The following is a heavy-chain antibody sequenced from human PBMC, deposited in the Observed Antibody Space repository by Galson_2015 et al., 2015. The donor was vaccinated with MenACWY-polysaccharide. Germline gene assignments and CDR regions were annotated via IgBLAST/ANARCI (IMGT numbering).Heavy chain of an antibody. Sequence: SLRLSCAASGFDFSRSGMHWVRQAPGKGLEWVAVISYDGDNKEYAESVKGRFTISRDNFKNTLYLEMNNLRKADTAMYYCAKDPGRAVITSSKWFDPWGQGALSPSPQ. CDR2: ISYDGDNK. D-gene: IGHD4-23*01. CDR3: AKDPGRAVITSSKWFDP. V-gene: IGHV3-30*18. CDR1: GFDFSRSG. J-gene: IGHJ5*02.